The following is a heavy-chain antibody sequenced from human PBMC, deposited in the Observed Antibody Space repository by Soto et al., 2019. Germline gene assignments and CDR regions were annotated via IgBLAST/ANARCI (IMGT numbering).Heavy chain of an antibody. Sequence: QVQLVQSGAEVKKPGSSVKVSCKASGGTFSSYAISWVRQAPGQGLEWMGGIIPIFGTANYAQKFQGRVTITAXXSXSXXYMELSSLRSEDTAVYYCARDHYYDSSGSDDAFDIWGQGTMVTVSS. CDR3: ARDHYYDSSGSDDAFDI. J-gene: IGHJ3*02. V-gene: IGHV1-69*12. CDR1: GGTFSSYA. CDR2: IIPIFGTA. D-gene: IGHD3-22*01.